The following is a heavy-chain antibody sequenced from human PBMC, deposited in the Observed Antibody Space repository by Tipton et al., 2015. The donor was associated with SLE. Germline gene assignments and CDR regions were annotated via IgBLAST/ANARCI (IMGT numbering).Heavy chain of an antibody. Sequence: TLSLTCTVSGGSMSGYYWSWIRQSPGKGLEWIGNIYDSGSSNYNPSLKSRITISLDTSKNQFSLEVRSVTAADTAVYYCVRLRSKVLIDYWGQGTLVTVSS. V-gene: IGHV4-59*12. D-gene: IGHD2-8*01. CDR3: VRLRSKVLIDY. J-gene: IGHJ4*02. CDR2: IYDSGSS. CDR1: GGSMSGYY.